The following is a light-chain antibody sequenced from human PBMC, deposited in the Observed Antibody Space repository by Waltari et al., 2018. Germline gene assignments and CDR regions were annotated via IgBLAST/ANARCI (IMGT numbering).Light chain of an antibody. J-gene: IGKJ4*01. Sequence: DIQMTQASSSLSASVGDRVNITCRASRSVSIYLNWYQQKPGKAPNLLIYATSALQTGVPSRFSGSGSGTDFTLTITKLQPEDFGIYYCQQTYDTPLTFGAGTKV. CDR1: RSVSIY. CDR3: QQTYDTPLT. CDR2: ATS. V-gene: IGKV1-39*01.